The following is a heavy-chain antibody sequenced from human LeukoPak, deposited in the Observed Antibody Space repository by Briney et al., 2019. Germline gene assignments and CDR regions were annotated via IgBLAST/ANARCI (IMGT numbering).Heavy chain of an antibody. Sequence: GRSLRLPCAASGFTFSSYGMHWVRQAPGKGLEWVAVISYDGSNKYYADSVKGRFTISRDNSKNTLYLQMNSLRAEDTAVYYCAKDHRTYYYYYGMDVWGQGTTVTVSS. CDR2: ISYDGSNK. V-gene: IGHV3-30*18. D-gene: IGHD1-14*01. J-gene: IGHJ6*02. CDR1: GFTFSSYG. CDR3: AKDHRTYYYYYGMDV.